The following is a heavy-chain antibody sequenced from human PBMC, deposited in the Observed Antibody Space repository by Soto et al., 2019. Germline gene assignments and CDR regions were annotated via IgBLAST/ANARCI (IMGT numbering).Heavy chain of an antibody. D-gene: IGHD3-22*01. CDR1: GGSFSGYY. V-gene: IGHV4-34*01. J-gene: IGHJ5*02. Sequence: KSSETLSLTCAVYGGSFSGYYWSWIRQPPGKGLEWIGEINHSGSTNYNPSLKSRVTISVDTSKNQFSLKLSSVTAADTAVYYCAREAYDSSGYRHFDPWGQGTLVTVSS. CDR2: INHSGST. CDR3: AREAYDSSGYRHFDP.